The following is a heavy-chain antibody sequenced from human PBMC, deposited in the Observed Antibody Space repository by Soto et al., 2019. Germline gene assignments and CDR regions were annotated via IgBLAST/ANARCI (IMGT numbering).Heavy chain of an antibody. CDR3: ARLSRSGSYYFDY. J-gene: IGHJ4*02. Sequence: SETLSLTCAVSSGSISSSNWWSWVRKPPGKGLEWIGEIYHSGSTNYNPSLKSRVTISVDKSKNQFSLKLSSVTAADTAVYYCARLSRSGSYYFDYWGQGTLVTVSS. D-gene: IGHD3-10*01. CDR2: IYHSGST. CDR1: SGSISSSNW. V-gene: IGHV4-4*02.